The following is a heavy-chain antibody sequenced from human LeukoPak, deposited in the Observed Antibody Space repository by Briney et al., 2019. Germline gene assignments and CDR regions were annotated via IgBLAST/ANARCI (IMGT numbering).Heavy chain of an antibody. V-gene: IGHV4-61*02. J-gene: IGHJ5*02. Sequence: PSETLSLTCTVSGGSISSGSYYWSWIRQPAGKGLEWIGRIYTSGSTNYNPSLKSRVTISVDTSKNQFSLKLSSVTAADTAVYYCARWDDILTGYDPWGQGTLVTVSS. CDR3: ARWDDILTGYDP. CDR1: GGSISSGSYY. D-gene: IGHD3-9*01. CDR2: IYTSGST.